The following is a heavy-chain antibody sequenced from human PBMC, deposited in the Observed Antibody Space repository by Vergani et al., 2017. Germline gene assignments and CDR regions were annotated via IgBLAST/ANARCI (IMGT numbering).Heavy chain of an antibody. J-gene: IGHJ4*02. CDR2: LSAYNGDT. CDR3: ARARAGRQWLAASGFDS. CDR1: DYTFTNYG. D-gene: IGHD6-19*01. V-gene: IGHV1-18*01. Sequence: QVQLVQSGAEVKKPGASVRVSCKASDYTFTNYGISWVRQAPGQGLEWMGWLSAYNGDTNYAQKLHGRVTMTTDASTSTAYMELRSLRSDDTAVYYCARARAGRQWLAASGFDSWGQGTLVTVSS.